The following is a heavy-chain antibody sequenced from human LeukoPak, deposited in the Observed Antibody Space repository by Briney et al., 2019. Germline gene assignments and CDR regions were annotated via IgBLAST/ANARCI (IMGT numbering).Heavy chain of an antibody. D-gene: IGHD3-22*01. CDR3: AKPYGHYYDSSGYYLDY. V-gene: IGHV3-21*04. J-gene: IGHJ4*02. CDR2: ISSSSSYI. CDR1: GLTFSSYS. Sequence: GGSLRLSCAASGLTFSSYSMNWVRQAPGKGLEWVSSISSSSSYIYYADSVKGRFTISRDNSKNTLYLQMNSLRAEDTAVYYCAKPYGHYYDSSGYYLDYWSQGTLVNVSS.